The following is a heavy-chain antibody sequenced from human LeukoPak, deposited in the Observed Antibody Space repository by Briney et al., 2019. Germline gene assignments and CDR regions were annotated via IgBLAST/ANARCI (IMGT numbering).Heavy chain of an antibody. V-gene: IGHV3-23*01. CDR3: AKDLGQLVLGGVDY. CDR2: ISGSGGST. CDR1: GFTVSSNY. J-gene: IGHJ4*02. Sequence: GGSLRLSCAASGFTVSSNYMSWVRQAPGKGLEWVSAISGSGGSTYYADSVKGRFTISRDNSKNTLYLQMNSLRAEDTAVYYCAKDLGQLVLGGVDYWGQGTLVTVSS. D-gene: IGHD6-13*01.